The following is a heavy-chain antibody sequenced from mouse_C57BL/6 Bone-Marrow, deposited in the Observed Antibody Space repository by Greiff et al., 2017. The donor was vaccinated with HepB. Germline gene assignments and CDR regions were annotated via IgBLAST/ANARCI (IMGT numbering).Heavy chain of an antibody. CDR2: IRNKANGYTT. CDR3: ARYADSNHAYYYSIDY. CDR1: GFTFTDYY. Sequence: EVQLVESGGGLVQPGGSLSLSCAASGFTFTDYYMSWVRQPPGTALEWLGFIRNKANGYTTEYSASVKGRFTISRDNSQSILYLQMNALRAEDSSTYYCARYADSNHAYYYSIDYWGQGTSVTVSS. V-gene: IGHV7-3*01. J-gene: IGHJ4*01. D-gene: IGHD2-5*01.